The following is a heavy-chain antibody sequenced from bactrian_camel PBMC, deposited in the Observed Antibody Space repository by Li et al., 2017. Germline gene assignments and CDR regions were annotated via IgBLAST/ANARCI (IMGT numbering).Heavy chain of an antibody. CDR2: IRRSGGET. CDR3: AAGTWYGGSVTPCQYND. V-gene: IGHV3-3*01. CDR1: GHSRGSNC. J-gene: IGHJ4*01. D-gene: IGHD6*01. Sequence: HVQLVESGGGSVQTGGSLRLSCVVSGHSRGSNCVGWYRLPPGRAPAEREGIAAIRRSGGETWYAGSVKGRFTISQDSARNTVYLQMNSLNPEDTAMYYCAAGTWYGGSVTPCQYNDWGQGTQVTVS.